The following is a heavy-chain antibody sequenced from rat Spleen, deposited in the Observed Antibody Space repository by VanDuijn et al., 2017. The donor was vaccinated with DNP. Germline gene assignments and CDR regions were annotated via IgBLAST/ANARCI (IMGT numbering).Heavy chain of an antibody. Sequence: EVLLVESDGGLVQPGRSLKLSCAASGFTFSDYYMAWVRQAPTKGLEWVATISFDGSATSYRDSVKGRFTVSRDNAQGTLYLQMDSLRSEDTATYYCARHRTIMPYYYAMDAWGQGASVTVSS. V-gene: IGHV5-29*01. CDR1: GFTFSDYY. CDR3: ARHRTIMPYYYAMDA. CDR2: ISFDGSAT. J-gene: IGHJ4*01. D-gene: IGHD1-12*01.